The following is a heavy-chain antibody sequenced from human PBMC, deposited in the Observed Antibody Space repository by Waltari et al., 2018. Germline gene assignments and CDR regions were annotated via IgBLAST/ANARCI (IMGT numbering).Heavy chain of an antibody. CDR1: GFTVSNLW. V-gene: IGHV3-74*01. D-gene: IGHD3-9*01. J-gene: IGHJ4*02. CDR2: IKTDGSTT. Sequence: EVQLVESGGCLVQPGGSLRLSCAASGFTVSNLWMHWVRQTPGKGLVWVSRIKTDGSTTAYADAVKGRFTVSRDNAKNTLYLQMHSLRADDTAVYFCARDLDWVLLDHWGQGSLVTVSS. CDR3: ARDLDWVLLDH.